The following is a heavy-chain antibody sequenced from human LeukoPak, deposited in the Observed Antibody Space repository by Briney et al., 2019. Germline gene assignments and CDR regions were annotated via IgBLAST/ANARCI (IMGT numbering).Heavy chain of an antibody. Sequence: ASVKVSCKASGYTFTSYDINWVRQATGQGLEWMGWINPNSGGTNYAQKFQGRVTMTRDTSISTAYMELSRLRSDDTAVYYCARDPSVLIFGVARYYFDYWGQGTLVTVSS. CDR2: INPNSGGT. CDR1: GYTFTSYD. V-gene: IGHV1-2*02. CDR3: ARDPSVLIFGVARYYFDY. D-gene: IGHD3-3*01. J-gene: IGHJ4*02.